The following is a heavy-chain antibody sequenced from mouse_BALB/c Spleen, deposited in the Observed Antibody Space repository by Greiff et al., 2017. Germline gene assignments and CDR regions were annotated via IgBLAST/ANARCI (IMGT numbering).Heavy chain of an antibody. CDR2: ISNGGGST. D-gene: IGHD2-2*01. Sequence: EVMLVESGGGLVQPGGSLKLSCAASGFTFSSYTMSWVRQTPEKRLEWVAYISNGGGSTYYPDTVKGRFTISRDNAKNTLYLQMSSLKSEDTAMYYCARHGDGYDWFAYWGQGTLVTVSA. CDR1: GFTFSSYT. V-gene: IGHV5-12-2*01. J-gene: IGHJ3*01. CDR3: ARHGDGYDWFAY.